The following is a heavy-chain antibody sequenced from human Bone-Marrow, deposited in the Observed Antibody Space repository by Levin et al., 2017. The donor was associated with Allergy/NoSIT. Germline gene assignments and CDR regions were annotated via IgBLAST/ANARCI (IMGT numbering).Heavy chain of an antibody. CDR3: ARRFGDRKPYWFDP. CDR1: GGSFSGYY. CDR2: INHSGST. Sequence: SETLSLTCAVYGGSFSGYYWSWIRQPPGKGLEWIGEINHSGSTNYNPSLKSRVTISVDTSKNQFSLKLSSVTAADTAVYYCARRFGDRKPYWFDPWGQGTLVTVSS. J-gene: IGHJ5*02. D-gene: IGHD3-10*01. V-gene: IGHV4-34*01.